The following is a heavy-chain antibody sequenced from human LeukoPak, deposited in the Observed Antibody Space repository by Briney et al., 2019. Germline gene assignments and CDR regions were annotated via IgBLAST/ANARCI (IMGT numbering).Heavy chain of an antibody. CDR1: GGSMSSFY. D-gene: IGHD3-3*01. Sequence: SETLSLTCTVSGGSMSSFYWSWIRQPPGKGLEWIGYIYYSGSTDYNPSLKSRVTISLDTSKNQFSLKLSSVTAADTAVYYCARARREWKIDTFDMWGQGTMVTVSS. V-gene: IGHV4-59*01. CDR3: ARARREWKIDTFDM. CDR2: IYYSGST. J-gene: IGHJ3*02.